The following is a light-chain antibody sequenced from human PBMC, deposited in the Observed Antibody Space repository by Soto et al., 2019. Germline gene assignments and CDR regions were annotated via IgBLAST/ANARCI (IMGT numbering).Light chain of an antibody. CDR3: NSYRTVSTYV. J-gene: IGLJ1*01. Sequence: ALTQPASVSGSPGQSITIACTGTSSDIGGYNFVSWYQQHPGKAPKLLIYDVGNRPSGVSNRFSGSKSGNTASLTISGLQAEDEAHYYCNSYRTVSTYVFGTGTKVTVL. CDR2: DVG. CDR1: SSDIGGYNF. V-gene: IGLV2-14*01.